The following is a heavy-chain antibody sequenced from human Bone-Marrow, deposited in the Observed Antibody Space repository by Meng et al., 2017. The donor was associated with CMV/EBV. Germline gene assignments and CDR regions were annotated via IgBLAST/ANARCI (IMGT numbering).Heavy chain of an antibody. CDR2: ISSFSAYK. V-gene: IGHV3-21*01. Sequence: FTCSGFSANWVRQAPGKGLEWVSSISSFSAYKSYADSVKGRFVISRDNSRNSLYLQLNSLTVEDTGVYFCARAYDFWSGYTSPNWFGPWGQGTLVTVSS. J-gene: IGHJ5*02. CDR1: FTCSGFS. CDR3: ARAYDFWSGYTSPNWFGP. D-gene: IGHD3-3*01.